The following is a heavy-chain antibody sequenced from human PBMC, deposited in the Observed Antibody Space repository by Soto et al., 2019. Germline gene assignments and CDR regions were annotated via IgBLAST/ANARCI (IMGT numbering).Heavy chain of an antibody. J-gene: IGHJ5*01. CDR2: VXXSXEX. Sequence: SETLSLTCCVYGGSFRNYYWLWVRQPPGKGLEXIGEVXXSXEXTXIXXXXGRVTISLDTSTNHFPLKITSVTAADPAIFFCARAERFPRSWLDSCGQGAQVTVSS. CDR3: ARAERFPRSWLDS. V-gene: IGHV4-34*01. CDR1: GGSFRNYY.